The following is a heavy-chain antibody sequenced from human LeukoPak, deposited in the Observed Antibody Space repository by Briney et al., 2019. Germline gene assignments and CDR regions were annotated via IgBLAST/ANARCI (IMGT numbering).Heavy chain of an antibody. CDR2: INPSGGST. J-gene: IGHJ4*02. D-gene: IGHD5-24*01. Sequence: ASVKVSCKASGYTFTSYYMHWVRQAPGQGLEWMGIINPSGGSTSYAQKFQGRVTMTRDTSISTAYMELSRLRSDDTAVYYCAGAEMATILPDYWGQGTLVTVSS. CDR3: AGAEMATILPDY. V-gene: IGHV1-46*01. CDR1: GYTFTSYY.